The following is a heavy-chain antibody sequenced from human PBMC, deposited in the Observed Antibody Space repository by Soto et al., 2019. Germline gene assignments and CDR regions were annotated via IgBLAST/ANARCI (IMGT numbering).Heavy chain of an antibody. D-gene: IGHD3-3*01. CDR3: ARVGITIFGVVIGGYYYYGMDV. CDR1: GFTFSSYA. V-gene: IGHV3-30-3*01. CDR2: ISCDGSNK. Sequence: PGGSLRLSCAASGFTFSSYAMHWVRQAPGKGLEWVAVISCDGSNKYYADSVKGRFTISRDNSKNTLYLQMNSLRAEDTAVYYCARVGITIFGVVIGGYYYYGMDVWGQGTTVTAP. J-gene: IGHJ6*02.